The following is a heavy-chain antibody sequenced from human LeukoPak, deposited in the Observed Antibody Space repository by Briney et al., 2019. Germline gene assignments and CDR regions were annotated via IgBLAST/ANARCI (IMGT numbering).Heavy chain of an antibody. CDR2: IYYSGTT. J-gene: IGHJ4*02. Sequence: SETLSLTCTVSGGSITSYYWGWIRQPPGKGLEWIGYIYYSGTTNYNPSLKSRVTTSVDTSKNQFSLRLNSVTAADTAVYFCARRFNSVWYFDYWGQGTLVTVSS. V-gene: IGHV4-59*08. D-gene: IGHD6-19*01. CDR1: GGSITSYY. CDR3: ARRFNSVWYFDY.